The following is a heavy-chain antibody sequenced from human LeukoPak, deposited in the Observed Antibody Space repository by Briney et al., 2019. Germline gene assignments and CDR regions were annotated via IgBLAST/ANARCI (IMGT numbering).Heavy chain of an antibody. CDR3: ARGRDGGNHFDY. D-gene: IGHD4-23*01. CDR2: INHSGST. J-gene: IGHJ4*02. CDR1: GGSISNYY. Sequence: SETLSLTCTVSGGSISNYYWSWIRQPPGKGLEWIGEINHSGSTNYNPSLKSRVTISVDTSKNQFSLKLSSVTAADTAVYYCARGRDGGNHFDYWGQGTLVTVSS. V-gene: IGHV4-34*01.